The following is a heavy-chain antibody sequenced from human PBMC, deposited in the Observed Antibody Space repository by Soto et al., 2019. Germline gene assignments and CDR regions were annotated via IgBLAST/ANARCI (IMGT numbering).Heavy chain of an antibody. D-gene: IGHD1-26*01. CDR1: GYTFTSYG. V-gene: IGHV1-18*04. CDR3: AKALLLPGAFDY. J-gene: IGHJ4*02. CDR2: ISAYNGNT. Sequence: ASVKVSCKASGYTFTSYGISWVRQAPGQGLEWMGWISAYNGNTNYAQKLQGRVTMTTDTSTSTAYMELRSLRSDDTAVYYCAKALLLPGAFDYWGQGTLVTVSS.